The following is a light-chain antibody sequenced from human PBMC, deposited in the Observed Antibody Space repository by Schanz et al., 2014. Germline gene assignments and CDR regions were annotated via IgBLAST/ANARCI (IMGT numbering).Light chain of an antibody. Sequence: EVVMTQSPAPLSVSPGERVTLSCRASQSVASNLAWYQQKPGQAPRLIIYGASTTATGIPARFSGSGSGTEFTLTISSLQSEDFAIYYCQQYNNWPPLTFGGGTRVDIK. V-gene: IGKV3-15*01. J-gene: IGKJ4*01. CDR3: QQYNNWPPLT. CDR2: GAS. CDR1: QSVASN.